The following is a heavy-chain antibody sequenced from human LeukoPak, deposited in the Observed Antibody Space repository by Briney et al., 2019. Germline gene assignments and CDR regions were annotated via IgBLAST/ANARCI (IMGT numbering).Heavy chain of an antibody. CDR1: GFTFSSYW. D-gene: IGHD6-13*01. Sequence: GSLRLSCAASGFTFSSYWMSWVRQAPGKGLEWVANIKQDGSEEYYVDSMKGRFTISRDNSKNTLYLQMNSLRAEDTAVYYCARDLDSGYSSSWFFDYWGQGTLVTVSS. CDR2: IKQDGSEE. V-gene: IGHV3-7*01. J-gene: IGHJ4*02. CDR3: ARDLDSGYSSSWFFDY.